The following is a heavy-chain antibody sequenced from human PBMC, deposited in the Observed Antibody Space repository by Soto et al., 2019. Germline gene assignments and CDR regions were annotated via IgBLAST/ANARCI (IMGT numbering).Heavy chain of an antibody. J-gene: IGHJ6*02. CDR3: ATGGHNDGYNFYHGMDV. Sequence: QVQVVQSGAEVKKPGSSVKVSCKVSGGIFTNNAISWVRQAPGQGLEWLGGVIPLFDTAYYAQIFRGRLRMTADGATNTADVELSGLTSADTAVYFCATGGHNDGYNFYHGMDVCGQGTTVTVS. D-gene: IGHD5-18*01. CDR2: VIPLFDTA. CDR1: GGIFTNNA. V-gene: IGHV1-69*01.